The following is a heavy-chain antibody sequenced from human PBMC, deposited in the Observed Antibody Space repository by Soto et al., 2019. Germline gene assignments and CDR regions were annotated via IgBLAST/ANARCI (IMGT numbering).Heavy chain of an antibody. V-gene: IGHV4-59*01. CDR3: ARDSVTVTTSYGMDV. CDR2: IYYSGST. D-gene: IGHD4-17*01. Sequence: KTSETLSLTCTVSGGSISSYYWSWIRQPPGKGLEWIGYIYYSGSTNYNPSLKSRVTISVDTSKNQFSLKLSSVPAADTAVYYCARDSVTVTTSYGMDVWGQGTTVTVSS. CDR1: GGSISSYY. J-gene: IGHJ6*02.